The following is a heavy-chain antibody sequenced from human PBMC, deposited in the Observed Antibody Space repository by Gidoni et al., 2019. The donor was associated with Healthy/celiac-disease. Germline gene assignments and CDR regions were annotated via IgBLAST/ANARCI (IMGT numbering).Heavy chain of an antibody. J-gene: IGHJ4*02. CDR1: GFTLSSYA. CDR2: ISGSGGST. D-gene: IGHD3-10*01. CDR3: AKGWMVRGVQPPDY. V-gene: IGHV3-23*01. Sequence: EVQLLESGGGLVQPGGSLRLYCADSGFTLSSYAMSWVRQAPGKGLEWVSAISGSGGSTYYADSVKGRFTISRDNSKNTLYLQMNSLRAEDTAVYYCAKGWMVRGVQPPDYWGQGTLVTVSS.